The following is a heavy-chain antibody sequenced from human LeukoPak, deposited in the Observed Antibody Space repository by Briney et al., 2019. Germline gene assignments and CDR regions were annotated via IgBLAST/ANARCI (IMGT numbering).Heavy chain of an antibody. CDR1: GGSLSGHW. CDR3: AGLHFAAAEEFDP. V-gene: IGHV4-59*08. CDR2: IYYSGNT. J-gene: IGHJ5*02. Sequence: SETLSLTCTVSGGSLSGHWWSWIRQHPGKGLEWIGYIYYSGNTNYNPSLNTRVTISVDTSKNQFSLNLRSVTAADTAVYYCAGLHFAAAEEFDPWGQGTLVTVSS. D-gene: IGHD6-13*01.